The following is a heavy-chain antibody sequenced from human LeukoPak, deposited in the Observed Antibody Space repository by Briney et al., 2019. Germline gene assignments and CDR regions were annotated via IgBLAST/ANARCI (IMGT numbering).Heavy chain of an antibody. D-gene: IGHD3-22*01. CDR2: IYDSGST. CDR3: ACLTTADAFDI. CDR1: GYSISSGYY. Sequence: SETLSLTCTVSGYSISSGYYWGWIRQPPGKGLEWIGNIYDSGSTNYNPSLKSRVTISVDTSKNQFSLKLSSVTAADTAVYYCACLTTADAFDIWGQGTMVTVSS. V-gene: IGHV4-38-2*02. J-gene: IGHJ3*02.